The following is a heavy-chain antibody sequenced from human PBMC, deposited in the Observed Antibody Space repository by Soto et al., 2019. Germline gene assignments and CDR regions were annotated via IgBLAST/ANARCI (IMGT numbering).Heavy chain of an antibody. D-gene: IGHD5-18*01. J-gene: IGHJ4*02. CDR2: IYYSGST. Sequence: SETLSLTCTVSGGSISSSSYYWGWIRQPPGKGLEWIGSIYYSGSTYYNPSLKSRVTISVDTSKNQFSLKLSSVTAADPAVYYCARSLSEDTAMVIDYWGQGTLVTVSS. V-gene: IGHV4-39*01. CDR1: GGSISSSSYY. CDR3: ARSLSEDTAMVIDY.